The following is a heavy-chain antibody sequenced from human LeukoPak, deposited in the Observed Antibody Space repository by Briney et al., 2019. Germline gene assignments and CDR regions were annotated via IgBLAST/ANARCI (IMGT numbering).Heavy chain of an antibody. CDR2: IYSDGRT. D-gene: IGHD3-10*02. CDR1: GFIVSNKY. J-gene: IGHJ6*04. Sequence: GGSLRLSCAASGFIVSNKYMTWVRQAPGKGLEWVSLIYSDGRTYYADSVRGRCTISRDNSKNTLYVQMNSLRAEDTAVYYCAELGITMIGGVWGKGTTVTISS. CDR3: AELGITMIGGV. V-gene: IGHV3-53*01.